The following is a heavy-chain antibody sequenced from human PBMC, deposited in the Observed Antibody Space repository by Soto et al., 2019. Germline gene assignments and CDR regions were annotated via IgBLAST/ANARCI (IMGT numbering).Heavy chain of an antibody. CDR1: GGSVSSGSYY. D-gene: IGHD3-22*01. J-gene: IGHJ5*02. CDR2: IYYSGST. V-gene: IGHV4-61*01. CDR3: ARGDSSGPSPFDP. Sequence: QVQLQESGPGLVKPSETLSLTCTVSGGSVSSGSYYWSWIRQPPGKGLEWIGYIYYSGSTNYNPSLKSRVTISVDTSKNQFSLKLSSVTAADTAVYYCARGDSSGPSPFDPWGQGTLVTVSS.